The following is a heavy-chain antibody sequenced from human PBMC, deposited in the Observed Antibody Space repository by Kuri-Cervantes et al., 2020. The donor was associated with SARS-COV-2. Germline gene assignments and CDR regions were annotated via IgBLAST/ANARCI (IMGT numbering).Heavy chain of an antibody. Sequence: GGSLRLSCAASGFTFDVYTMHWVRQAPGKGLEWVSLISWEGGSTYYADSVKGRFTISRDNSKNSLYLQMTRLRTEDTALYYCTKDHNMDVWGQGTTVTVSS. CDR2: ISWEGGST. CDR3: TKDHNMDV. J-gene: IGHJ6*02. CDR1: GFTFDVYT. V-gene: IGHV3-43*01.